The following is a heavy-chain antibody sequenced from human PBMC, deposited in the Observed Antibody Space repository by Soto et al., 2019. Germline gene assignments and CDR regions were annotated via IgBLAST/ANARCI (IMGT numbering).Heavy chain of an antibody. V-gene: IGHV4-31*03. J-gene: IGHJ4*02. Sequence: QVQLQESGPGLVKPSQTLSLTCTVSGGSISSGGYYWSWIRQHPGKGLEWIGYIYYSGSTYYNPXLKSRVTISVXXSXNLXSLKLSSVTAADTAVYYCARACITPYCSSKRGFDYWGQGTLVTVSS. CDR3: ARACITPYCSSKRGFDY. CDR1: GGSISSGGYY. D-gene: IGHD2-2*01. CDR2: IYYSGST.